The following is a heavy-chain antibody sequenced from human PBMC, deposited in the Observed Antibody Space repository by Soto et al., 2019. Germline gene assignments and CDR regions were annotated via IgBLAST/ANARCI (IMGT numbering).Heavy chain of an antibody. CDR3: ARRYSSSWYVFDY. V-gene: IGHV3-48*01. D-gene: IGHD6-13*01. CDR2: ISHSSSTI. CDR1: GFSFTIYS. J-gene: IGHJ4*02. Sequence: EVQLVESGGGLVQPGGSLRLSCAASGFSFTIYSMSWVRQAPGQGLEWVAYISHSSSTIYYADSVKGRFIISRDNARNSLYLQMNSLKAEDTAVYYGARRYSSSWYVFDYWVQGSLVTVSS.